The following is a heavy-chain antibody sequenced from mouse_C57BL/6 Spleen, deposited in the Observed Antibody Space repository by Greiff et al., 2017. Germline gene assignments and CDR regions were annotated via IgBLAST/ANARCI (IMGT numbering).Heavy chain of an antibody. Sequence: VQLQQSGAELVKPGASVKLSCKASGYTFTEYTIHWVKQRSGQGLEWIGWFYPGSGSIKYNEKFKDKATLTADKSSSTAYMELSRLTSEDSAVDFCARQYDYDDAMDYWGQGTSVTVSS. V-gene: IGHV1-62-2*01. CDR3: ARQYDYDDAMDY. CDR1: GYTFTEYT. D-gene: IGHD2-4*01. CDR2: FYPGSGSI. J-gene: IGHJ4*01.